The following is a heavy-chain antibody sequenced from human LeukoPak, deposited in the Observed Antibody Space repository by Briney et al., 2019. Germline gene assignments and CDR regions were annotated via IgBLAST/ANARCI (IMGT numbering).Heavy chain of an antibody. V-gene: IGHV5-51*01. Sequence: GESLKISCKGSGYVFTSYWIGWVRQMPGKGLEWLGIIYPGDSDTRYSPSFQGQVTISADKSISTAYPQWSSLKASDTAMYYCARRLSYSSGYCLGENAFDIWGQGTMVTVSS. D-gene: IGHD3-22*01. CDR2: IYPGDSDT. CDR1: GYVFTSYW. J-gene: IGHJ3*02. CDR3: ARRLSYSSGYCLGENAFDI.